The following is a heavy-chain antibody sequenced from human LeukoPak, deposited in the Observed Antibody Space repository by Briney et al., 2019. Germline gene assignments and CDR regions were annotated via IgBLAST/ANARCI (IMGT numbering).Heavy chain of an antibody. V-gene: IGHV3-48*01. CDR2: ISSASNTI. D-gene: IGHD6-13*01. Sequence: PGGSLRLSCAASGFTFSSYSMNWVRQAPGKGLEWVSYISSASNTIYYADSVKGRFTISRDNAKNSLYLQMNSLRAEDTAVYYCAKKTRLIAAAGPFDYWGQGTLVTVSS. CDR1: GFTFSSYS. CDR3: AKKTRLIAAAGPFDY. J-gene: IGHJ4*02.